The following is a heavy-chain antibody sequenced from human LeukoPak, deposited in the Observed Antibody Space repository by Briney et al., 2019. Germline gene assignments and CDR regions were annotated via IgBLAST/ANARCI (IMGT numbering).Heavy chain of an antibody. Sequence: PSETLSLTCTVSGGSISSYYWSWIRQPPGKGLEWIGYIYYSGSTNYNPSLKSRVTISVDTSKNQFSLKLSSVTAADTAVYYCASGPGLRWYSSGWLAFDIWGQGTMVTVSS. CDR3: ASGPGLRWYSSGWLAFDI. V-gene: IGHV4-59*01. CDR1: GGSISSYY. J-gene: IGHJ3*02. CDR2: IYYSGST. D-gene: IGHD6-19*01.